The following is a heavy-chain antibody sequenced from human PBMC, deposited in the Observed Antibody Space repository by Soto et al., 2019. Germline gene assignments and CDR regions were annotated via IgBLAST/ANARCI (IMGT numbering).Heavy chain of an antibody. CDR2: IGSRSDAI. V-gene: IGHV3-48*01. D-gene: IGHD2-8*02. CDR1: EYPFGTYN. J-gene: IGHJ6*03. CDR3: ARDGIISASMQSGYFYYLDV. Sequence: PGGSLRLSCVGSEYPFGTYNMNWIRRVPGKGLEWVAYIGSRSDAIYYADSVKGRFTISRDNAKNSLYLQINSLRAEDTAVYYCARDGIISASMQSGYFYYLDVWGRGTTVTGSS.